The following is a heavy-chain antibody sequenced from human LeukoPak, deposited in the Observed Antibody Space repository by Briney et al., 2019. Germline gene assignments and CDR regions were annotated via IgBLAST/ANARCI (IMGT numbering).Heavy chain of an antibody. V-gene: IGHV4-59*08. CDR2: ISSSGST. J-gene: IGHJ4*02. CDR1: GASISSYY. CDR3: ARGYYGSGSYTIDY. Sequence: SETLSLTCTVSGASISSYYWSWIRQPPGKGLEWIAYISSSGSTKYNPSLKSRLTLSVDTSKNQFSLKLSSVTAADTAVYYCARGYYGSGSYTIDYWGQGTLVTVSS. D-gene: IGHD3-10*01.